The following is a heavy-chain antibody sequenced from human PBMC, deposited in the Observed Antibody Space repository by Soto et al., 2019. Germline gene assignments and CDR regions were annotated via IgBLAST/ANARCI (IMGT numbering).Heavy chain of an antibody. V-gene: IGHV3-11*01. J-gene: IGHJ4*02. D-gene: IGHD2-2*01. CDR1: GFTFSDYY. CDR3: ARGQDCSSPSCYCFAFDY. CDR2: ISSSGSTI. Sequence: PGVSLRLSFAASGFTFSDYYMSWIRQAPGKGLEWVSYISSSGSTIYYADSVRGRFTISRDNAKNSLYLQMNSLRAEDTAVYYCARGQDCSSPSCYCFAFDYWGQGTLVTVSS.